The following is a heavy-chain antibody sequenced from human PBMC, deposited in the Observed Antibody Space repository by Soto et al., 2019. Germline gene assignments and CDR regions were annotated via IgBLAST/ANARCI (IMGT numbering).Heavy chain of an antibody. D-gene: IGHD6-13*01. V-gene: IGHV1-69*13. CDR2: IIPIFGTA. Sequence: ASVKVSCKASGGTFSSYAISWVRQAPGQGLEWIGGIIPIFGTANYAQKFQGRVTITADESTSTAYMELSSLRSEDTAVYYCARARVTGYSSSWHFDYWGQGTLVTVSS. CDR3: ARARVTGYSSSWHFDY. J-gene: IGHJ4*02. CDR1: GGTFSSYA.